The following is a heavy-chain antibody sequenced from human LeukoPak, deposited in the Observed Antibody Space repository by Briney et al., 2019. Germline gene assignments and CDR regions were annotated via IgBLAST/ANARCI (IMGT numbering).Heavy chain of an antibody. CDR3: ARDGWGGNTPNHLFDY. D-gene: IGHD4-23*01. J-gene: IGHJ4*02. CDR1: GYTFTSYG. Sequence: ASVKVSCKASGYTFTSYGISWVRQAPGQGLEWMGWISAYNGNTNYAQKLQGRVTMTTDTSTSTAYMELRSLRSDDTAVYYCARDGWGGNTPNHLFDYWGQGTLVTVSS. CDR2: ISAYNGNT. V-gene: IGHV1-18*01.